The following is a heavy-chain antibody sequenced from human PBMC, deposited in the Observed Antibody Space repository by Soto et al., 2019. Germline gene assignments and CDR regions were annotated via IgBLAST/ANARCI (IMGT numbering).Heavy chain of an antibody. CDR3: AREVRGGYYYGMDV. CDR1: GGTFSSYA. D-gene: IGHD3-16*01. CDR2: IIPIFGTA. V-gene: IGHV1-69*12. J-gene: IGHJ6*02. Sequence: QVQLVQSGAEVKKPGSSVKVSCKASGGTFSSYAISWVRQAPGQGLEWMGGIIPIFGTANYAQKFQGRVRIPADQSTSTDDMELRSLRYEDTAVYYCAREVRGGYYYGMDVWGQGTTVTVSS.